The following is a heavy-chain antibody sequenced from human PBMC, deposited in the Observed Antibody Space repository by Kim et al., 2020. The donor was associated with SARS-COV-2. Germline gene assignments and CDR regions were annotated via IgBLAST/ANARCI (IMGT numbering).Heavy chain of an antibody. CDR3: ARGSDRGVINPYPY. J-gene: IGHJ4*02. D-gene: IGHD3-10*01. Sequence: GGSLRLSCAASGFTFSSYSMNWVRQAPGKGLEWVSSISSSSSYIYYADSVKGRFTISRDNAKNSLYLQMNSLRAEDTAVYYCARGSDRGVINPYPYWGQGTLVTVSS. CDR2: ISSSSSYI. V-gene: IGHV3-21*01. CDR1: GFTFSSYS.